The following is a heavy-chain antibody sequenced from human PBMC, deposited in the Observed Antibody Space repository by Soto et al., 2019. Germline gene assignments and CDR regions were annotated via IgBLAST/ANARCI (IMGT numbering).Heavy chain of an antibody. CDR3: AKDRGWLAERYDYGMDV. CDR1: GFTFSSYG. CDR2: ISYDGSNK. V-gene: IGHV3-30*18. Sequence: QVQLVESGGGVVQPGRSLRLSCAASGFTFSSYGMHWVRQAPGKGLEWVAVISYDGSNKYYADSVKGRFTISRDNSKNTLYLQMNSLRAEDTAVYYCAKDRGWLAERYDYGMDVW. D-gene: IGHD6-19*01. J-gene: IGHJ6*01.